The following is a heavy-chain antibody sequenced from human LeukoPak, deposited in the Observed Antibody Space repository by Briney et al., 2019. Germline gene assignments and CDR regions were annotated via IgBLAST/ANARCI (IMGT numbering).Heavy chain of an antibody. Sequence: GGSLRLSCTASGFTFSAYAMMWVRQAPGKGPEWVSAIRGGGGSAFYADSVKGRFTISRDNSKYTLFLQMNSLRAEDTAVYYCARDPNGDYIGAFDMWAQGQWSPSRQ. V-gene: IGHV3-23*01. CDR3: ARDPNGDYIGAFDM. J-gene: IGHJ3*02. CDR1: GFTFSAYA. D-gene: IGHD4-17*01. CDR2: IRGGGGSA.